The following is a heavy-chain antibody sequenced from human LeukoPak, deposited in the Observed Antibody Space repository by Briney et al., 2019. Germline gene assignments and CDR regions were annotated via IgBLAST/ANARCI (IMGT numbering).Heavy chain of an antibody. V-gene: IGHV3-74*01. CDR3: AKVRYFDSGSFDF. CDR1: GFTFSSYW. CDR2: INDDGSST. J-gene: IGHJ3*01. D-gene: IGHD3-9*01. Sequence: GGSLRLSCAASGFTFSSYWMHWVRQAPGKGLVWVSHINDDGSSTNYADSVKGRFTISRDNAKNTLYLQMNSLRAEDTALYYCAKVRYFDSGSFDFWGQGTMVTVSS.